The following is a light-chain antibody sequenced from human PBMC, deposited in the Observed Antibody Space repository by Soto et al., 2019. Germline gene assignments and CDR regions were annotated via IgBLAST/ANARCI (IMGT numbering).Light chain of an antibody. V-gene: IGLV4-69*01. Sequence: QLVLTQSPSASASLGASVKLTSTLSSGHSNYAVAWHQQQPEKGPQYLMKLNSDGSHNTGDGIPDRFSGSSSGAERYLTISSLQSEDEADYYCQTLKVFGGGTKLTVL. CDR1: SGHSNYA. J-gene: IGLJ2*01. CDR2: LNSDGSH. CDR3: QTLKV.